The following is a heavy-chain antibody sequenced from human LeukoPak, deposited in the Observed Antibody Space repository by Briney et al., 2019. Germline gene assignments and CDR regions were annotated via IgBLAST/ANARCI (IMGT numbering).Heavy chain of an antibody. J-gene: IGHJ6*02. CDR3: ARYCGGDCFGMDV. D-gene: IGHD2-21*01. Sequence: GGSLRLSCTAFGFTFSSYWMSWVRQAPGTGLEWVANINQDGSEKYSVDSVKGRFTISRDNAKNSLYLQMNSLRAEDTAVYYCARYCGGDCFGMDVWGQGTTVTVSS. CDR2: INQDGSEK. V-gene: IGHV3-7*01. CDR1: GFTFSSYW.